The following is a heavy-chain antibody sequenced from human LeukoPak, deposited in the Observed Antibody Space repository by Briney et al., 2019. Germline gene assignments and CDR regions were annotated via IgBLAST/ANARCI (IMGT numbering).Heavy chain of an antibody. D-gene: IGHD5-24*01. Sequence: GGSLRLSCAASGFTFSNYAMHWVRQAPGKGLEWVAIISYGGSNKYYADSVKGRFTISRDNSKNTLYLQMNSLRAEDTAVYYCAREGAKRRDGYNYFDYWGQGTLVTVSS. CDR2: ISYGGSNK. CDR3: AREGAKRRDGYNYFDY. CDR1: GFTFSNYA. J-gene: IGHJ4*02. V-gene: IGHV3-30-3*01.